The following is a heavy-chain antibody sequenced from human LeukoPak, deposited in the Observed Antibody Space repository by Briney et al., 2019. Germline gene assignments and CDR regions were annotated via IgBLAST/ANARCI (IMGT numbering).Heavy chain of an antibody. D-gene: IGHD3-22*01. V-gene: IGHV3-74*01. CDR2: INSDGSST. CDR1: GFTFSSYW. Sequence: PPGGSLRLSCAASGFTFSSYWMHWVRQAPGKGLVWVSRINSDGSSTSYADSVKGRFTTSRDNAKNTLYLQMNSLRAEDTAVYYCARETDSSGYYEDYWGQGTLVTVSS. J-gene: IGHJ4*02. CDR3: ARETDSSGYYEDY.